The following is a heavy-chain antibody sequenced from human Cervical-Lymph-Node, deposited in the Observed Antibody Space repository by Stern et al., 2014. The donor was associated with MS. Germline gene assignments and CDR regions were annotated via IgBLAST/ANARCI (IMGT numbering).Heavy chain of an antibody. CDR2: IYYSGST. CDR1: GGSISSYY. V-gene: IGHV4-59*01. CDR3: ARADAFDI. Sequence: QVQLQESGPGLVKPSETLSLTCTVSGGSISSYYWSWIRQPPGKGLEWIGYIYYSGSTNYNPPLTSRVTISVDTSKHQFSPKLSPVTAGDTAVYYCARADAFDIWGQGTMVTVSS. J-gene: IGHJ3*02.